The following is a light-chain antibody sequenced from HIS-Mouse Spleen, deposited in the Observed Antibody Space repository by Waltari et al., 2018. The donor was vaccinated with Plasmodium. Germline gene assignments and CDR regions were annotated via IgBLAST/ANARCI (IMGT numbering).Light chain of an antibody. CDR3: CSYAGSYTLV. CDR2: DVS. J-gene: IGLJ2*01. CDR1: SSDVGGYNY. V-gene: IGLV2-11*01. Sequence: SVSGSPGQSVTISCTGTSSDVGGYNYVSWYQQHPGKAPKLMIYDVSKRPSGFPYRFSGSKSGNTPSLTISGLQAEDEADYYCCSYAGSYTLVFGGGTKLTVL.